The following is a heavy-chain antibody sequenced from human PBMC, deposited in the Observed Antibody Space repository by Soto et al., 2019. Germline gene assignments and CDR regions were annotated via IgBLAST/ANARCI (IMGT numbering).Heavy chain of an antibody. CDR3: ARSRAYYDP. J-gene: IGHJ5*02. Sequence: SETLSLTCTVSRGSISSGGYYWSWLRYRPEEGLDWLGSIFYSGINHYNPSLRSRCSMSVNTSKRQFSLRLRWVTVADTAIYYCARSRAYYDPACQGTLVTVSS. D-gene: IGHD3-10*01. CDR2: IFYSGIN. V-gene: IGHV4-31*03. CDR1: RGSISSGGYY.